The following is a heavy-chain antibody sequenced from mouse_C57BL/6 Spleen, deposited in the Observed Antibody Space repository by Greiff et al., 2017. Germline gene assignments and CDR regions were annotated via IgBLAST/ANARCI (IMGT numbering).Heavy chain of an antibody. J-gene: IGHJ2*01. CDR3: ARNPPNYYGSSPYYFDY. Sequence: EVKLMESGGGLVKPGGSLKLSCAASGFTFSSYAMSWVRQTPEKRLEWVATISDGGSYTYYPDNVKGRFTISRDNAKNNLYLQMSHLKSEDPAMYYCARNPPNYYGSSPYYFDYWGQGTTLTVSS. D-gene: IGHD1-1*01. CDR2: ISDGGSYT. V-gene: IGHV5-4*03. CDR1: GFTFSSYA.